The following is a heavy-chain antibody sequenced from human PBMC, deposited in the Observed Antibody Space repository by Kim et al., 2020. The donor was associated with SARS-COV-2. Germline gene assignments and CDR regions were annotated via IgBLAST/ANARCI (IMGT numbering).Heavy chain of an antibody. Sequence: ASVKVSCKASGYTFTSYAMNWVRQAPGQGLEWMGWINTNTGNPTYAQGFTGRFVFSLDTSVSTAYLQISSLKAEDTAVYYCARSIAARYHGWFDPWGQGTLVTVSS. CDR3: ARSIAARYHGWFDP. D-gene: IGHD6-6*01. J-gene: IGHJ5*02. CDR1: GYTFTSYA. CDR2: INTNTGNP. V-gene: IGHV7-4-1*02.